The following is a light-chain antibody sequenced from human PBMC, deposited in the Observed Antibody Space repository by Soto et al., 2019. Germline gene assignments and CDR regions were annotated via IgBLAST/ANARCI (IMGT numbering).Light chain of an antibody. CDR2: DDS. V-gene: IGKV1-5*01. CDR3: QHRYNWPLT. CDR1: QSITDS. Sequence: TQMTQSPSTLSASVGDRVTINCRASQSITDSLAWYHQKTGKAPYLLISDDSSLERGVPSRFSGSGSETDFTLTINRLEHEEFAIYYCQHRYNWPLTVGAGTKVDLK. J-gene: IGKJ4*01.